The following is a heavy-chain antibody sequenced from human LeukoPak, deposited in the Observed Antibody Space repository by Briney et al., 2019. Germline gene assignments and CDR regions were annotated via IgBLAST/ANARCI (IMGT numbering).Heavy chain of an antibody. J-gene: IGHJ4*02. CDR3: ARLTANYYDSSGLFDY. V-gene: IGHV4-59*08. Sequence: WETLSLTCTVSGGSISSYYWSWIRQPPGKGLEWIGYIYYSGSTNYNPSLKSRVTISVDTSKNQFSLKLSSVTAADTAVYYCARLTANYYDSSGLFDYWGQGTLVAVSS. CDR1: GGSISSYY. CDR2: IYYSGST. D-gene: IGHD3-22*01.